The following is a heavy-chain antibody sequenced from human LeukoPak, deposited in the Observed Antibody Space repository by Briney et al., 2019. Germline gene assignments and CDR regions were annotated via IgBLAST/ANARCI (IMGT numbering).Heavy chain of an antibody. J-gene: IGHJ4*02. CDR1: GFTFDDYA. D-gene: IGHD5-24*01. CDR2: ISWDGGST. CDR3: AKDDAWLQYGN. V-gene: IGHV3-43D*03. Sequence: GGSLRLSCAASGFTFDDYAMHWVRQAPGKGLEWVSLISWDGGSTYYADSVKGRFTISRDNSKGTVYLQMNSLRPEDTAVYYCAKDDAWLQYGNWGRGTLVTVSS.